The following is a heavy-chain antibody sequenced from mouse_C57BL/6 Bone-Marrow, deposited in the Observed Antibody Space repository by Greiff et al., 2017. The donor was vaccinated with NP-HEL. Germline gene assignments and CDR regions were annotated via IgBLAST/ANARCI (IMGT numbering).Heavy chain of an antibody. D-gene: IGHD1-1*01. Sequence: VQLQQPGAELVRPGTSVKLSCKASGYTFTSYWMHWVKQRPGQGLEWIGVIDPSDSYTNYNQKFKGKATLTVDTSSSTAYMQLSSLTSEDSAVYYCARKDYYGISFAYWGQGTLVTVSA. CDR1: GYTFTSYW. CDR2: IDPSDSYT. V-gene: IGHV1-59*01. J-gene: IGHJ3*01. CDR3: ARKDYYGISFAY.